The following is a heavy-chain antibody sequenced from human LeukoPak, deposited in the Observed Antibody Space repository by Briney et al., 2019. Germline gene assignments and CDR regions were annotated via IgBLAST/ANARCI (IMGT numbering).Heavy chain of an antibody. CDR1: GGSISSGGYY. Sequence: PSQTLSLTCTVSGGSISSGGYYWSWIRQPPGKGLEWIGYIYHSGSTYYNPSLKSRVTISVDRSKNQFSLKLSFVTAADTAVYYCARGFDGSSWYEGDDAFDIWGQGTMVTVSS. V-gene: IGHV4-30-2*01. CDR2: IYHSGST. CDR3: ARGFDGSSWYEGDDAFDI. J-gene: IGHJ3*02. D-gene: IGHD6-13*01.